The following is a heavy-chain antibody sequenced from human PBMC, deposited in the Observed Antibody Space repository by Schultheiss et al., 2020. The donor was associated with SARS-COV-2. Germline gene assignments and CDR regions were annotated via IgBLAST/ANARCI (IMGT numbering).Heavy chain of an antibody. V-gene: IGHV3-30*04. D-gene: IGHD4-17*01. Sequence: GGSLRLSCAASGFTFSSYAMHWVRQAPGKGLEWVAVISYDGSNKYYADSVKGRFTISRDNAKNSLYLHMNSLRVEDTAVYYCARDPYDYGDYSYGMDVWGQGTTVTVSS. CDR2: ISYDGSNK. J-gene: IGHJ6*02. CDR1: GFTFSSYA. CDR3: ARDPYDYGDYSYGMDV.